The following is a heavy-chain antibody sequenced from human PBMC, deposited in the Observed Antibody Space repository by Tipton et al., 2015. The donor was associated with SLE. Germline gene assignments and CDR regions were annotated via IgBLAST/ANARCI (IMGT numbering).Heavy chain of an antibody. V-gene: IGHV1-18*01. CDR2: SSGDNGNT. Sequence: QLVQSGGEVKKPGASVRVSCKASGYTFTSYGFTWVRQAPGQGLEWMGGSSGDNGNTNYAQTFQDRVMLTTDKTTTTAYMDLMSLTSDDTAVYYCARAISQQDSAIWGDYWGQGTLVTVSS. CDR3: ARAISQQDSAIWGDY. D-gene: IGHD1-26*01. CDR1: GYTFTSYG. J-gene: IGHJ4*02.